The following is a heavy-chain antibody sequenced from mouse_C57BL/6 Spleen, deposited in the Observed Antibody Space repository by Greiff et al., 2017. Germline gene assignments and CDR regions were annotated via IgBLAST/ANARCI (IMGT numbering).Heavy chain of an antibody. J-gene: IGHJ4*01. V-gene: IGHV1-69*01. D-gene: IGHD1-1*01. Sequence: QVQLQQPGAELVMPGASVKLSCKASGYTFTSYWMHWVKQRPGQGLEWIGEIYPSDSYTNYNQKFKGKSTLTVDKSSSTAYMQLSSLTSEYSAVYYCARGAEFITTVVATYYYAMDYWGQGTSVTVSS. CDR3: ARGAEFITTVVATYYYAMDY. CDR2: IYPSDSYT. CDR1: GYTFTSYW.